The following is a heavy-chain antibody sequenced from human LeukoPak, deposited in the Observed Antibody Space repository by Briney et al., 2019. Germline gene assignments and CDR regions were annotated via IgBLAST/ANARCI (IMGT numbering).Heavy chain of an antibody. CDR2: IWPGNSDT. CDR3: ARGRVTPFDY. J-gene: IGHJ4*02. Sequence: GESLKISCKGSGYSFTSYWIAWVRQMPGKGLEWMGIIWPGNSDTRYSPSFQGQVTISADKSISTAYLQWNSLKASDTAVYYCARGRVTPFDYWGQGTLVTVSS. V-gene: IGHV5-51*01. CDR1: GYSFTSYW. D-gene: IGHD2-21*02.